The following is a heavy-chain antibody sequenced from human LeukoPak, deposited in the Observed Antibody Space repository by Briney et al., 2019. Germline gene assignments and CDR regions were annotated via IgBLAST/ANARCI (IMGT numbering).Heavy chain of an antibody. V-gene: IGHV1-2*02. Sequence: ASVKVSCKASGYTFTDYYMHWVRQAPGQGLEWMGWINPNGGGTNYAQKFRGRVTITRDTSISTAYMELSRLRSDDTAVYYCARGEVYLGFDYWGQGTLVTVPS. D-gene: IGHD2/OR15-2a*01. CDR2: INPNGGGT. CDR3: ARGEVYLGFDY. J-gene: IGHJ4*02. CDR1: GYTFTDYY.